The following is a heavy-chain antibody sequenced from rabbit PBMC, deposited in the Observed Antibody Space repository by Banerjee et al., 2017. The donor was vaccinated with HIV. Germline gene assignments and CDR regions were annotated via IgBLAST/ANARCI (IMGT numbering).Heavy chain of an antibody. J-gene: IGHJ4*01. CDR2: IYAGSSGST. CDR3: ARDLAGVIGWNFNL. V-gene: IGHV1S40*01. D-gene: IGHD4-1*01. CDR1: GFTLSSSYW. Sequence: QSLEESGGDLVKPGASLTLTCKASGFTLSSSYWICWVRQAPGKGLEWVGCIYAGSSGSTGYASWAKGRFTISKTSWTTVTLQMTSLTAADTATYFCARDLAGVIGWNFNLWGPGTLVTVS.